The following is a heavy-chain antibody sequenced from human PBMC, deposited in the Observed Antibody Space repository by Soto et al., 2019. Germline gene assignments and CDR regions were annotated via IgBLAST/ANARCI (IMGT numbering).Heavy chain of an antibody. CDR2: ISYSAKT. CDR3: TRGAGAPWVRFDS. CDR1: GYSITSGFY. J-gene: IGHJ4*02. V-gene: IGHV4-38-2*01. D-gene: IGHD3-22*01. Sequence: NPSETLSLTCGVSGYSITSGFYWGWVRQSPGKGLEWIGSISYSAKTFYNPSLASRVSIAVDTSKNQFSLRLTSVTAADTALYYCTRGAGAPWVRFDSWGQGTLVTVSS.